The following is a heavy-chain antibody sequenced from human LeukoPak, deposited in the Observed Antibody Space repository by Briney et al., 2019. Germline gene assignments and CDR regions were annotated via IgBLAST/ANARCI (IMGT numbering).Heavy chain of an antibody. Sequence: GGSLRLSCAASGFTCSSYGMSWVRQAPGKGLEWVSAISSSGSTIYYADSVKGRFTISRDNAKNSLYLQMNSLRAEDTAVYYCARDIGVAAGYPYWGQGTLVTVSS. D-gene: IGHD6-13*01. CDR2: ISSSGSTI. V-gene: IGHV3-21*01. J-gene: IGHJ4*02. CDR3: ARDIGVAAGYPY. CDR1: GFTCSSYG.